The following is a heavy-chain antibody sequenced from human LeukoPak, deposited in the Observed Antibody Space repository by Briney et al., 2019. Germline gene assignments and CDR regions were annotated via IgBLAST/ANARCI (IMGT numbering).Heavy chain of an antibody. J-gene: IGHJ4*02. CDR3: ARGGGYSYGYEDFDY. CDR2: IYYSGST. Sequence: SETLSLTCTDSGGSISSYYWSWIRQPPGKGLEWIGYIYYSGSTNYNPSLKSRVTISVDTSKNQFSLKLSSVTAADTAVYYCARGGGYSYGYEDFDYWGQGTLVTVSS. V-gene: IGHV4-59*01. CDR1: GGSISSYY. D-gene: IGHD5-18*01.